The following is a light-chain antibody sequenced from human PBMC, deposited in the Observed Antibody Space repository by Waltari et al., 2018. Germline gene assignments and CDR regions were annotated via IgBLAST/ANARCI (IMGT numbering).Light chain of an antibody. CDR3: CSYAGNSYV. Sequence: QSTLTQPASVSGSPGQSITISCPGTNSDVARYHYVSWYQQYPGKAPKLIIYDVDKRPSGVSNRFSGSKSGNTTSLTISGLHTEDEADYHCCSYAGNSYVFGPGTKVTVL. CDR1: NSDVARYHY. CDR2: DVD. V-gene: IGLV2-23*02. J-gene: IGLJ1*01.